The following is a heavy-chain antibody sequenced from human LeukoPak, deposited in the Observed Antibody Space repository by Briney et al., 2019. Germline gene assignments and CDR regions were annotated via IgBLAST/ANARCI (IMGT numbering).Heavy chain of an antibody. J-gene: IGHJ4*02. CDR3: ARRYCSGGSCPWGFDS. D-gene: IGHD2-15*01. V-gene: IGHV3-23*01. CDR2: IGGGDGST. CDR1: GFTFTNYA. Sequence: PGGSLRLSCAMSGFTFTNYAMTWVRQAPGKGLEWVSTIGGGDGSTHYADSVKGRFTISRDNSKNTLYLQMNSLRAEDTAVYYCARRYCSGGSCPWGFDSWGQGTLVTVSS.